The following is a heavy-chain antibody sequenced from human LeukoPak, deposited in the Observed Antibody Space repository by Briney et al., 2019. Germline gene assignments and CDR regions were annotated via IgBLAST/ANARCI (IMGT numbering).Heavy chain of an antibody. CDR1: GYTFTSYG. V-gene: IGHV1-69*13. J-gene: IGHJ3*02. Sequence: SVKVSCKASGYTFTSYGISWVRQAPGQGLEWMGGIIPIFGTANHAQKFQGRVTITADESTSTAYMELSSLRSEDTAVYYCARAVQKGGLLDAFDIWGQGTMVTVSS. D-gene: IGHD2-21*02. CDR2: IIPIFGTA. CDR3: ARAVQKGGLLDAFDI.